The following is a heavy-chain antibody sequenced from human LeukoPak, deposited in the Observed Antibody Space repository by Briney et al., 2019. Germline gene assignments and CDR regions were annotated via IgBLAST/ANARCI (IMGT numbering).Heavy chain of an antibody. V-gene: IGHV3-53*04. Sequence: PGGSLRLSCEVSGFTVSTTYMSWVRQAPGKGLEWVSILYRGGATYYADSVKGRFSISRHDSNNTLFLQMNSLRPEDTAVYYCARGREAGNRGLGGDDYWGQGTLVIVSS. CDR1: GFTVSTTY. CDR2: LYRGGAT. CDR3: ARGREAGNRGLGGDDY. D-gene: IGHD3-10*01. J-gene: IGHJ4*02.